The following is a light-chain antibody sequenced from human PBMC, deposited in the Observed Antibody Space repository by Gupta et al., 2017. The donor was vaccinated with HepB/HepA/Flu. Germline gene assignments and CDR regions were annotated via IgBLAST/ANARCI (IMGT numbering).Light chain of an antibody. CDR3: QQYNSHWT. CDR2: GAS. V-gene: IGKV3-15*01. J-gene: IGKJ1*01. Sequence: EIEMTQSPATLSVSPGERATLSCRASQSVITNLAWFQQKPGQAPRLLIYGASNRATGITNRFSGSGDGKEFTLTSSRRQYEDCEIYYLQQYNSHWTFGQGTKVEIK. CDR1: QSVITN.